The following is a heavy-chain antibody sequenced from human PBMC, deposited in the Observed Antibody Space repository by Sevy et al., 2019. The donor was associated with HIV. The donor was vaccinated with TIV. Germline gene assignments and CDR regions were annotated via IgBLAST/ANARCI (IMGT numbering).Heavy chain of an antibody. CDR3: ARDLFSGGNAVYGY. CDR2: INAISSNL. J-gene: IGHJ4*02. D-gene: IGHD2-15*01. V-gene: IGHV3-21*01. CDR1: GFTFSSYA. Sequence: GGSLRRSCAASGFTFSSYAMNWVRQAPGKGLEWVSSINAISSNLYYADSVKGRFTISRDNAENSLYLQMNSVRAEDTAVYYCARDLFSGGNAVYGYWGQGTLVTVSS.